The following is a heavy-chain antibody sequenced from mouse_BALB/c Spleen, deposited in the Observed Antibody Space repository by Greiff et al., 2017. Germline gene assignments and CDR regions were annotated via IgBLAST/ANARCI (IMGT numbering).Heavy chain of an antibody. Sequence: EVQLQESGPDLVKPSQSLSLTSTVTGYSITSGYSWRWIRQFPGNKLEWMGYIHYSGSTNYNPSLKSRITITRDTSKNQFFLQLNSVTTEDTATYYCAYGYYFDYWGQGTTLTVSS. J-gene: IGHJ2*01. CDR2: IHYSGST. D-gene: IGHD2-2*01. CDR1: GYSITSGYS. CDR3: AYGYYFDY. V-gene: IGHV3-1*02.